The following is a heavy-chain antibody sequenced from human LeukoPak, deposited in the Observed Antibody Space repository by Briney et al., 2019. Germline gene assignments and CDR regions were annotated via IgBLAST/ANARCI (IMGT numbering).Heavy chain of an antibody. J-gene: IGHJ4*02. CDR2: IFYSGNT. CDR1: GGSVSSGSYY. D-gene: IGHD2-15*01. CDR3: ARLGISFDY. V-gene: IGHV4-61*01. Sequence: PSETLSLTCTVSGGSVSSGSYYWSWIRQPPGKALEWIGYIFYSGNTNYNPSLKSRVTISVDASKNQFSLKLSSVTAADTAVYYCARLGISFDYWGQGTLVTVSS.